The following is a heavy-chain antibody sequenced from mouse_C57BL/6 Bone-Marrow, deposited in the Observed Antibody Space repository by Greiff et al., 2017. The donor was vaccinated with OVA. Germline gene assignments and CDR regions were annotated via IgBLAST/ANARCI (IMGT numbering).Heavy chain of an antibody. J-gene: IGHJ2*01. V-gene: IGHV1-64*01. Sequence: QVQLQQPGAELVKPGASVKLSCKASGYTFTSYWMHWVKQRPGQGLEWIGMIHPTSGSTNYNEKFKSKATLTVDKSSSTAYMQLSSLTSEDSAVYYGGHEGYYGSSIYVDYWGQGTTLTVSS. D-gene: IGHD1-1*01. CDR1: GYTFTSYW. CDR2: IHPTSGST. CDR3: GHEGYYGSSIYVDY.